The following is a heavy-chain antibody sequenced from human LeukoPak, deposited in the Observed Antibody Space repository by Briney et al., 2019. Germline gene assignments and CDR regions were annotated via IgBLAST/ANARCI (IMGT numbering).Heavy chain of an antibody. J-gene: IGHJ5*02. CDR1: GGSIRGYH. Sequence: SETLSLTHTVSGGSIRGYHWSWIPQPAGKGLEGSGRIYTSGSTNYSPSLRSRVTMSVDTPKNQFSLNLSSVTAADTAVYCCARDRGWDMVRGSLYWFDPWGEGTLVTVSS. CDR3: ARDRGWDMVRGSLYWFDP. CDR2: IYTSGST. D-gene: IGHD3-10*01. V-gene: IGHV4-4*07.